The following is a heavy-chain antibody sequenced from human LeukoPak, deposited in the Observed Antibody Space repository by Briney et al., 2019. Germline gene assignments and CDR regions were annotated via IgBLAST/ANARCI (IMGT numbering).Heavy chain of an antibody. CDR2: IRYDGSNK. D-gene: IGHD3-10*01. CDR1: GFTFSSYG. Sequence: GGSLRLSCAASGFTFSSYGMHWVRQAPGKGLEWVAFIRYDGSNKYYADSVKGRFTISRDNAKNSLYLQMNSLRAEDTAVYYCARDRGVWFDPWGQGTLVTVSS. CDR3: ARDRGVWFDP. V-gene: IGHV3-30*02. J-gene: IGHJ5*02.